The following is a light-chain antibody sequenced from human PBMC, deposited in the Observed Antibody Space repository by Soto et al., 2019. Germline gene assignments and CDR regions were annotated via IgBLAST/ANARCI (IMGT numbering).Light chain of an antibody. CDR3: SSYAGTNNAL. V-gene: IGLV2-8*01. CDR2: DVS. Sequence: QSALTQPPSASGSPGQSVTISCTGSSSDVGGYNYVSWYQQYPGKAPKLMIYDVSKRPSGVPDRFSGSKSGNTASLTVSGLQAEDEADYYCSSYAGTNNALFGGGTNLTVL. J-gene: IGLJ2*01. CDR1: SSDVGGYNY.